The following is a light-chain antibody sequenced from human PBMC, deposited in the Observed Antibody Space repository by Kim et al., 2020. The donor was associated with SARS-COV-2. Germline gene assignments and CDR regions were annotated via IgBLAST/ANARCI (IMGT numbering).Light chain of an antibody. CDR2: GAS. CDR1: QGIGNN. CDR3: LQHRTYPIT. J-gene: IGKJ5*01. Sequence: ASVADRVTIPCRARQGIGNNLGWDQQSPGTAPKRLIYGASNLQSGVPSRFSGSGSETECTLTINSLQPEDFATYFCLQHRTYPITFGKGTRLEIK. V-gene: IGKV1-17*01.